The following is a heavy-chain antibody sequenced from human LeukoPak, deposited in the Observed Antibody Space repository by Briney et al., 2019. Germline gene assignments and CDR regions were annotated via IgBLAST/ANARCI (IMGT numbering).Heavy chain of an antibody. J-gene: IGHJ4*02. CDR3: ARQEGGMQQWSYYFDF. CDR2: NYSGST. V-gene: IGHV4-39*01. D-gene: IGHD6-19*01. Sequence: SETLSLTCTVSGGSISSSRYYWGWIRQSPGKGLEWIGTNYSGSTYYNPSLKSRVTMSVDTSKDQFSLELTSVTPADTALYYCARQEGGMQQWSYYFDFWGQGTLVTVSS. CDR1: GGSISSSRYY.